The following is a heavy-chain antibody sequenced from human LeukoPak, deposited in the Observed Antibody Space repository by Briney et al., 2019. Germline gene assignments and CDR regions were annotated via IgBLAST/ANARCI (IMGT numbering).Heavy chain of an antibody. Sequence: SETLSLTCTVSGGSISSSSYYWNWIRQPPGKGLEWIGYIYYSGSTNYNPSLKSRVTISVDTSKNQFSLKLSSVTAADTAVYYCARDRRYFSFWGQGTLVTVSS. V-gene: IGHV4-61*01. CDR2: IYYSGST. D-gene: IGHD2/OR15-2a*01. J-gene: IGHJ4*02. CDR1: GGSISSSSYY. CDR3: ARDRRYFSF.